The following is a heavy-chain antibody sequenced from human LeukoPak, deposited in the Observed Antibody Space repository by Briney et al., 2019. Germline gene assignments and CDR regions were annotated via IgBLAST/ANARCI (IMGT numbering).Heavy chain of an antibody. V-gene: IGHV3-23*01. Sequence: GGSLRLSCAASGFTFSSYAMSWVRQAPGKGLEWVSAISGSGGSTYYADSVKGRFTISRDNSKNTLYLQMNSLRAEDTAVYYCAKFDGSGSYYPYYMDVWGKGTTVTVSS. CDR2: ISGSGGST. CDR1: GFTFSSYA. CDR3: AKFDGSGSYYPYYMDV. J-gene: IGHJ6*03. D-gene: IGHD3-10*01.